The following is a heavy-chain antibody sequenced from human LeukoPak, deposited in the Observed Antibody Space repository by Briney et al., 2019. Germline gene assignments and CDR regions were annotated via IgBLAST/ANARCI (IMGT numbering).Heavy chain of an antibody. Sequence: PSETLSLTCAVYGGSFSGYYWSWIRQPPGKGLEWIGEINHSGSTNYNPSLKSRVTISVDTSKNQFSLKLSSVTAADTAVYYCASGGCSSTSCNLYNWFDSWGQGTLVTVSS. J-gene: IGHJ5*01. D-gene: IGHD2-2*01. CDR3: ASGGCSSTSCNLYNWFDS. CDR1: GGSFSGYY. CDR2: INHSGST. V-gene: IGHV4-34*01.